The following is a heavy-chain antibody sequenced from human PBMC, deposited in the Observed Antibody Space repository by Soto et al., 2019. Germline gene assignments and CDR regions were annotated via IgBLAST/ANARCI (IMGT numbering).Heavy chain of an antibody. V-gene: IGHV3-7*03. J-gene: IGHJ4*02. CDR1: GFIFGLYW. D-gene: IGHD2-2*01. CDR2: IERHGNDK. Sequence: EVHLEESGGDLVQPGGSLRLSCSASGFIFGLYWMNWVRQAPGKGLEWVANIERHGNDKYYVDSVTGRFTISRDNAQNYLFLQMNNLRAEYTAVYFCARIGATDYAIDYWGQGTLVTVSS. CDR3: ARIGATDYAIDY.